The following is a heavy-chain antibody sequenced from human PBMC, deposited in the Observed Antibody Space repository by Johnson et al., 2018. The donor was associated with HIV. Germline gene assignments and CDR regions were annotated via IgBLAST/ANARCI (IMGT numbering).Heavy chain of an antibody. Sequence: VQLVESGGGLVQRGGSLRLSCAASGFTFSSYWMSWVRQAPGKGLEWVANIKQDGSEKYYVDSVKGRFTISRDNAKNSLYLQMNSLRAEDTAVYYCARDGGNGYGNDAFDIWGQGTMVTVSS. J-gene: IGHJ3*02. V-gene: IGHV3-7*01. CDR2: IKQDGSEK. CDR1: GFTFSSYW. D-gene: IGHD5-12*01. CDR3: ARDGGNGYGNDAFDI.